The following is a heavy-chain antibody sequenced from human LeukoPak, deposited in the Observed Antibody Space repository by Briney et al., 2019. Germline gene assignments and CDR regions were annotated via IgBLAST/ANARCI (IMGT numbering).Heavy chain of an antibody. CDR3: ARESRYSSSPLEAFDI. Sequence: GGSLRLSCAASGFTFDDYVMHWVRQVPGKGLEWVSVIYSGGSTYYADSVKGRFTISRDNSKNTLYLQMNSLRAEDTAVYYCARESRYSSSPLEAFDIWGQGTMVTVSS. J-gene: IGHJ3*02. CDR2: IYSGGST. D-gene: IGHD6-13*01. CDR1: GFTFDDYV. V-gene: IGHV3-53*01.